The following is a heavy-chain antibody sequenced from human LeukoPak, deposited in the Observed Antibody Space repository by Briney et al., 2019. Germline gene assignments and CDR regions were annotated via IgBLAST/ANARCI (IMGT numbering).Heavy chain of an antibody. CDR2: IYYSGTT. V-gene: IGHV4-39*01. Sequence: KPSETLSLTCTVSGGSIASSGYYWSWVRQPPGKGLEWIDTIYYSGTTYYNAPLKSRVTISVDTSKNQFSVKLSSVTAADTAVYYCARYVVVTTTYYFDYWGQGTLVTVSS. CDR1: GGSIASSGYY. D-gene: IGHD2-21*02. J-gene: IGHJ4*02. CDR3: ARYVVVTTTYYFDY.